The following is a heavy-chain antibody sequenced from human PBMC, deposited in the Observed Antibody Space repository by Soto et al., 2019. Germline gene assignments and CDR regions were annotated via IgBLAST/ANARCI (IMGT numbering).Heavy chain of an antibody. CDR2: IIPIFGTA. V-gene: IGHV1-69*01. CDR1: GGTFSSYA. CDR3: ARPEQLDDYYYYGMDV. J-gene: IGHJ6*02. Sequence: QVQLVQSGAEVKKPGSSVKVSCKASGGTFSSYAISWVRHAPGQGLEWMGGIIPIFGTANYAQKFQGRVTITADESTSTAYMELSSLRSEDTAVYYCARPEQLDDYYYYGMDVWGQGTTVTVSS. D-gene: IGHD6-6*01.